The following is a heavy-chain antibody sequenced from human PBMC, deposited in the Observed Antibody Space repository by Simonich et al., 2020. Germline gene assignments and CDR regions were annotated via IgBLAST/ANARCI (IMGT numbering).Heavy chain of an antibody. CDR1: GYTFTGYY. CDR3: ARGPRWTGDDAFDI. D-gene: IGHD7-27*01. CDR2: TNPNRGVT. V-gene: IGHV1-2*02. Sequence: QVQLVQSGAEVKKPGASVKVSCKASGYTFTGYYMYWVRQAPGQGLEWMGMTNPNRGVTNYATKFQGRVTMTRDTSISTAYMELSRLRSDDTAVYYCARGPRWTGDDAFDIWGQGTMVTVSS. J-gene: IGHJ3*02.